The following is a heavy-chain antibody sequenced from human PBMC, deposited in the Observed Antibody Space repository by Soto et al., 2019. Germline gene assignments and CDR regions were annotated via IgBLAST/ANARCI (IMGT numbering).Heavy chain of an antibody. CDR1: GDSLSNQYSF. V-gene: IGHV4-39*01. J-gene: IGHJ4*02. D-gene: IGHD3-9*01. CDR2: IYHSGST. Sequence: QVQLQESGPGLVKPSETLSLSCSVSGDSLSNQYSFWGWIRQPPGKGLEWIGSIYHSGSTYYNPSLKSRVTISVDTSQNQFSLKLSSVTAADTAIYYCARPQRRLVSSFDSWGQGTQVTVSS. CDR3: ARPQRRLVSSFDS.